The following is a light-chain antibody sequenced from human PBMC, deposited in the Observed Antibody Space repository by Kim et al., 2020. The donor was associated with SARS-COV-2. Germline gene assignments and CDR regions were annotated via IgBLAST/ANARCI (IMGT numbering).Light chain of an antibody. CDR2: KAS. CDR3: PWT. V-gene: IGKV1-5*03. J-gene: IGKJ1*01. CDR1: QSISSW. Sequence: DIQMTQSPSTLSASVGDRVTITCRASQSISSWLAWYQQKPGKAPKLLIYKASSLESGVPSRFSGSGSGTEFTLTISSLQPDDFATYSSPWTFGQGTKVDIK.